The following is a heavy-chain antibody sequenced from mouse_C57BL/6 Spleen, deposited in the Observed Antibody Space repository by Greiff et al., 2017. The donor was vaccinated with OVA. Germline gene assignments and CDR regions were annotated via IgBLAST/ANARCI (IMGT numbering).Heavy chain of an antibody. CDR3: ARGIYYDYPYYAMDY. V-gene: IGHV1-18*01. D-gene: IGHD2-4*01. J-gene: IGHJ4*01. CDR1: GYTFTDYN. CDR2: INPNNGGT. Sequence: EVKVVESGPELVKPGASVKIPCKASGYTFTDYNMDWVKQSHGKSLEWIGDINPNNGGTIYNQKFKGKATLTVDKSSSTAYMELRSLTSEDTAVYYCARGIYYDYPYYAMDYWGQGTSVTVSS.